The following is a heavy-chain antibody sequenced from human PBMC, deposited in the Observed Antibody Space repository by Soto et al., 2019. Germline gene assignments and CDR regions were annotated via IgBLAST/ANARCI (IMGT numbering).Heavy chain of an antibody. V-gene: IGHV4-39*01. Sequence: PSETLFLTCTFSGFSISSSSYYLGWIRQPPGKGLEWIGSIYYSGSTYYNPSLKSRVTISVDTSKNQFSLKLSSVTAADTAVYYCASAPWYSGSYYGWFDPWGQGTLVTVSS. CDR2: IYYSGST. J-gene: IGHJ5*02. D-gene: IGHD1-26*01. CDR3: ASAPWYSGSYYGWFDP. CDR1: GFSISSSSYY.